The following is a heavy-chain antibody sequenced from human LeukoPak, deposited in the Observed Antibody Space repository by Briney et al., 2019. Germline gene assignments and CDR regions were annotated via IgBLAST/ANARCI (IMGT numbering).Heavy chain of an antibody. V-gene: IGHV3-7*01. J-gene: IGHJ6*02. CDR1: GFTFSSYW. Sequence: GGSLRLSCAASGFTFSSYWMSWVRQAPGKGLEWVANIKQDGSEKYYVDSVKGRFTISRDNAKNSLYLQMNSLRAEDTAVYYCARDSRDIVVVPAAIPFYYYHGMDVWGQGTTVTVSS. D-gene: IGHD2-2*02. CDR2: IKQDGSEK. CDR3: ARDSRDIVVVPAAIPFYYYHGMDV.